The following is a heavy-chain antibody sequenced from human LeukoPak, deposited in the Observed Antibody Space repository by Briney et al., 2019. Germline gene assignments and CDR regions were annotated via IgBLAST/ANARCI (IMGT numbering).Heavy chain of an antibody. CDR1: GFTFSSYG. V-gene: IGHV3-33*01. J-gene: IGHJ4*02. Sequence: GGSLRLSCAASGFTFSSYGMHWVRQAPGKGLEWVAVIWYDGSNKYYADSVKGRFTISRDNSKNTLYLQMNSLRAEDTAVHYCARSGIAAAGPFDYWGQGTLVTVSS. CDR3: ARSGIAAAGPFDY. D-gene: IGHD6-13*01. CDR2: IWYDGSNK.